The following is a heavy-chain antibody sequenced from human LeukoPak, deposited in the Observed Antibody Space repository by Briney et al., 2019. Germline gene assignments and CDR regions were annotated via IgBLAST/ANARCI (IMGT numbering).Heavy chain of an antibody. V-gene: IGHV4-34*01. CDR1: GGSFNSYY. CDR2: ISHTGDII. Sequence: PSETLSLTCAVYGGSFNSYYWTWVRQTPGKGLEWIGEISHTGDIIDYKPSLKRRVTISVDSSKKQFSLRLTSVTAADTGVYYCARVPDITARPCDSWGPGTRVTVS. D-gene: IGHD1-1*01. CDR3: ARVPDITARPCDS. J-gene: IGHJ4*02.